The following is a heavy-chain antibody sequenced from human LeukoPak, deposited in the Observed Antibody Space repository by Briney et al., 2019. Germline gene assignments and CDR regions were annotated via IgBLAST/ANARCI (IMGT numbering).Heavy chain of an antibody. Sequence: SSETLSLTCTVSGDSISDDYYTWMRQPAGKGLEWIGRIYSGGTTNYNPSLMSRVTLSIDKSKKHISLRLTSVTAADTALYYCARDNGSGYTKGYEHYYYYLDVWGKGTTVTVSS. V-gene: IGHV4-4*07. CDR1: GDSISDDY. CDR2: IYSGGTT. D-gene: IGHD3-3*02. CDR3: ARDNGSGYTKGYEHYYYYLDV. J-gene: IGHJ6*03.